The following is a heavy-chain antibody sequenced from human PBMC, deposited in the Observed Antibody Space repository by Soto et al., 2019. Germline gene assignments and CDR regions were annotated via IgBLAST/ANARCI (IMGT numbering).Heavy chain of an antibody. V-gene: IGHV1-3*01. J-gene: IGHJ5*02. D-gene: IGHD3-10*01. CDR1: GYTFTTHA. CDR3: GREGKPLFGELVGWFDP. CDR2: INPANGNT. Sequence: ASVKVSCKASGYTFTTHAIYWVRQAPGQSPEWMGCINPANGNTKYSPNFQDRLRITRDTSANTAYMELRSLQSEDTALYFCGREGKPLFGELVGWFDPGGPGTLVTVSS.